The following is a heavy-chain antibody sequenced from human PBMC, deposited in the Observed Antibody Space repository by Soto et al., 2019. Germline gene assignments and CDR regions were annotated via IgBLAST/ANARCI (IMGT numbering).Heavy chain of an antibody. V-gene: IGHV4-39*01. CDR3: ATRNWFDP. CDR1: GGSISSSTYF. Sequence: QLQLQQSGPGLVKPSETLSLTCTVSGGSISSSTYFWGWIRQPPGKGLQWIGSIYYSGSTYYNPSLKSRVTISVDTSKNQFSLKRSSVTAADTAVYYCATRNWFDPWGLGTLVTVSS. CDR2: IYYSGST. J-gene: IGHJ5*02.